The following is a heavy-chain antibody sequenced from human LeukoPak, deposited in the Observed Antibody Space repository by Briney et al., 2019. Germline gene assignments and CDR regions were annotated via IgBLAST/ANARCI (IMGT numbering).Heavy chain of an antibody. CDR2: ISSSDGST. CDR3: AKGGYIYAYLFDY. Sequence: GGSLRLSCSASGLTFSSYAMSWVRQAPGKGLEWVSAISSSDGSTYYADSVKGRFTISRDNSKNTLYLQMNSLRAEDTAVYYCAKGGYIYAYLFDYWGQGTLVTVSS. D-gene: IGHD5-18*01. CDR1: GLTFSSYA. J-gene: IGHJ4*02. V-gene: IGHV3-23*01.